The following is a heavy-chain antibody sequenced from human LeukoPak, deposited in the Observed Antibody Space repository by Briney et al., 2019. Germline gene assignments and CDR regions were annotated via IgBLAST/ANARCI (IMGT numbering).Heavy chain of an antibody. CDR1: GFTFSSYG. CDR3: AKGRGWEASYYYYYMDV. D-gene: IGHD1-26*01. J-gene: IGHJ6*03. V-gene: IGHV3-30*02. Sequence: PGGSLRLSCAASGFTFSSYGIHWVPQAPGKGLEWVAFIRYDGSNKYYTDSVKGRFTISRDNSKNTLYLQMNSLRAEDTAVYYCAKGRGWEASYYYYYMDVWGKGTTVTISS. CDR2: IRYDGSNK.